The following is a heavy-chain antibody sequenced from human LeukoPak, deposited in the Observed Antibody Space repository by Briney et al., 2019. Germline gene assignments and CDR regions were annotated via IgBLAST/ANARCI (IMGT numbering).Heavy chain of an antibody. CDR1: GGSISSYY. J-gene: IGHJ4*02. V-gene: IGHV4-59*01. Sequence: SETLSLTCTVSGGSISSYYWSWIRQPPGKGLGGIGYIYYSGSTNYNPSLKSRVTISVDTSKNQFSLKLSSVTAADTAVYYCARMAYYGEEIYFDYWGQGTLVTVSS. CDR2: IYYSGST. D-gene: IGHD3-22*01. CDR3: ARMAYYGEEIYFDY.